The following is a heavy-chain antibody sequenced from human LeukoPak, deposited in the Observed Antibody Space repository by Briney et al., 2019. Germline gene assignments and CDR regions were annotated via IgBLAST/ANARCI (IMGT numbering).Heavy chain of an antibody. Sequence: PGGSLRLSCSASGFTFSSYSMNWVRQAPGKGLEWVSSISSSSSYIYYADSGKGRFTISRDNAKNSLYLQMKSLRAEDTAVYYCARDQRSDYYGSGSYPSPFDPWGQGTLVTVSS. D-gene: IGHD3-10*01. CDR3: ARDQRSDYYGSGSYPSPFDP. J-gene: IGHJ5*02. V-gene: IGHV3-21*01. CDR2: ISSSSSYI. CDR1: GFTFSSYS.